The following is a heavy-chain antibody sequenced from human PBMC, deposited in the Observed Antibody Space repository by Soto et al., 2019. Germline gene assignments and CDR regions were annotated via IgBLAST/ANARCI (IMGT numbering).Heavy chain of an antibody. CDR3: ARVLYYGSGSSDC. J-gene: IGHJ4*02. CDR1: GGSISSGDYY. D-gene: IGHD3-10*01. CDR2: IYYSGSA. Sequence: PSETLSLTCTVSGGSISSGDYYWSWIRQPPGKGLEWIGYIYYSGSAYYNPSLKSRVTISVDTSKNQFSLKLTSVTAADTAVYYCARVLYYGSGSSDCWGQGTLVTVSS. V-gene: IGHV4-30-4*01.